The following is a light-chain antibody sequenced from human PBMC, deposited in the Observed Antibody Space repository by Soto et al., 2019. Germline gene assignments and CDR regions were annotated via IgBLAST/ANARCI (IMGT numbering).Light chain of an antibody. CDR1: QSISSW. V-gene: IGKV1-5*03. J-gene: IGKJ1*01. Sequence: DIQMTQSPSTLSASVGDRVTITCRASQSISSWLAWYQQKPGKAPKLLIYEASSSEIGVPPRVSGSGFGTEFTLTISSLQPDDFATYYCQHYKESSTFGQGTRLEIK. CDR2: EAS. CDR3: QHYKESST.